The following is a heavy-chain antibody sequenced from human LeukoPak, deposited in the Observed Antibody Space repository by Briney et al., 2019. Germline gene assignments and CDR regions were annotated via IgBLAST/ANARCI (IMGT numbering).Heavy chain of an antibody. Sequence: SETLSLTCTVSGGSISSYYWSWIRQPPGKGLEWIGYIYSSGSTNYNPSLKSRVTMSVDTSKNQFSLKVSSVTAADTAVYYCARRRLWFGEGPIDYWGQGTLVTVSS. J-gene: IGHJ4*02. V-gene: IGHV4-59*01. CDR3: ARRRLWFGEGPIDY. CDR1: GGSISSYY. CDR2: IYSSGST. D-gene: IGHD3-10*01.